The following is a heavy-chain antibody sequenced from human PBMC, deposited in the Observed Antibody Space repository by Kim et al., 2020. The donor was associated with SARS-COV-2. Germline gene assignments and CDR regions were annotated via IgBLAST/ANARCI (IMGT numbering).Heavy chain of an antibody. D-gene: IGHD6-13*01. CDR3: ARAGGWYSSSWSRGNYFDY. V-gene: IGHV4-34*01. Sequence: SRVTISVATSKNQFSLKLSSVTAADTAVYYCARAGGWYSSSWSRGNYFDYWGQGTLVTVSS. J-gene: IGHJ4*02.